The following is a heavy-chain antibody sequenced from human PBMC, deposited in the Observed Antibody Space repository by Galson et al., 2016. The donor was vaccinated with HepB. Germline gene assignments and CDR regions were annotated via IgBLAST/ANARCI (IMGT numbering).Heavy chain of an antibody. D-gene: IGHD3-9*01. V-gene: IGHV2-5*01. CDR1: GFSLNTQGEC. CDR2: IYWYDDR. Sequence: PALVKPTQTLTLTCAFSGFSLNTQGECVGWVRQSPGKALEWLALIYWYDDRRYSPSLRDRLTLSKDTSKNHVVLTMTNMDPADTGTYYCAHSFFSILTGPFDSWGQGTLVAVSS. J-gene: IGHJ4*02. CDR3: AHSFFSILTGPFDS.